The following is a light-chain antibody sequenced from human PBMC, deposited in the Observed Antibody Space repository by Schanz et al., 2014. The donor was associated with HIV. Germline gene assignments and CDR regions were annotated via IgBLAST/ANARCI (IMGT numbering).Light chain of an antibody. CDR1: SSDVGGYNY. Sequence: QSALTQPPSASGSPGQSVTISCTGTSSDVGGYNYVSWYQQHPGKAPKLMIYEVSKRPSGVPDRFSGSKSGNAASLTIFGLQAEDEAHYYCTSYTSRSTVVFGGGTKLTVL. CDR2: EVS. V-gene: IGLV2-8*01. CDR3: TSYTSRSTVV. J-gene: IGLJ2*01.